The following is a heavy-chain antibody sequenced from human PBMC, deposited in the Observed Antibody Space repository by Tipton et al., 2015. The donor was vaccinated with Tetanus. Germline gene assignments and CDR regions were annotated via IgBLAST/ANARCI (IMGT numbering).Heavy chain of an antibody. V-gene: IGHV4-31*03. CDR2: IYNSGSS. Sequence: TLSLTCTVSGGSISSGGYYWSWIRQHPGKGLEWIGDIYNSGSSYYNPSLQSRVTISVDTSKNQFSLKLNSVTAADTAVYYCARDQARGARGWNYFDCWGQGGLVTVSS. CDR3: ARDQARGARGWNYFDC. D-gene: IGHD1-26*01. J-gene: IGHJ4*02. CDR1: GGSISSGGYY.